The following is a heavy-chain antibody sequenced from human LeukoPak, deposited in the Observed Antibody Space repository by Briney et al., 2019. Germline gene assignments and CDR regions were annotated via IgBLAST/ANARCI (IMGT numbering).Heavy chain of an antibody. CDR3: ARVNINNWHSCDY. V-gene: IGHV4-4*02. J-gene: IGHJ4*02. CDR2: IYHSGSP. D-gene: IGHD1-1*01. Sequence: SETLSLTCAVSGGSISSNNWWGWVRQPPGKGLEWIGEIYHSGSPNYNPSLKSRVTISVDKSRNHFSLNLSSVTAADTAVYYCARVNINNWHSCDYWGQGTLVTVSS. CDR1: GGSISSNNW.